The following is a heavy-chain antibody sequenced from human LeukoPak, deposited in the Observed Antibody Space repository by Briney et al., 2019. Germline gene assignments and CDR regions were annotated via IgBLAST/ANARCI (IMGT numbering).Heavy chain of an antibody. D-gene: IGHD2/OR15-2a*01. CDR2: IYYSGST. V-gene: IGHV4-59*01. CDR1: GGSISSYY. Sequence: SETLPLTCTVSGGSISSYYWSWIRQPPGKGLEWIGYIYYSGSTNYNPSLKSRVTISVDTSKNQFSLKLSSVTAADTAVYYCARDVLLATPSGSYYYYGMDVWGQGTTVTVSS. J-gene: IGHJ6*02. CDR3: ARDVLLATPSGSYYYYGMDV.